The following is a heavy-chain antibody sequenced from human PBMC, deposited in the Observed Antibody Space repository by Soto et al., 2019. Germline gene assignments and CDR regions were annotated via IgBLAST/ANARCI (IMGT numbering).Heavy chain of an antibody. CDR2: INHSGST. Sequence: QVQLQQWGAGLLKPSETLSLTCAVYGGSFSGYYWSWIRQPPGKGLEWIGEINHSGSTNYNPSLKSRVTVSVDTSKNQFSLKLSSVTAADTAVYYCARIPRTQLRNCRYFDLWGRGTLVTVSS. CDR1: GGSFSGYY. J-gene: IGHJ2*01. CDR3: ARIPRTQLRNCRYFDL. V-gene: IGHV4-34*01. D-gene: IGHD2-2*01.